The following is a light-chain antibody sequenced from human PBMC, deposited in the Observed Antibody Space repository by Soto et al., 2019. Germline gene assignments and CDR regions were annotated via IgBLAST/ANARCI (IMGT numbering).Light chain of an antibody. CDR1: QSVSSSS. CDR2: GAS. J-gene: IGKJ2*01. V-gene: IGKV3-20*01. CDR3: QQYGGSPLVT. Sequence: EIVLTQSPGTLSLSPGERATLSCRASQSVSSSSLAWYQQKPGQAPRLLVYGASSRATGIPDRFSGSGSVTDFTLTISRLEPEDFAVYYCQQYGGSPLVTFGQGTKLEIK.